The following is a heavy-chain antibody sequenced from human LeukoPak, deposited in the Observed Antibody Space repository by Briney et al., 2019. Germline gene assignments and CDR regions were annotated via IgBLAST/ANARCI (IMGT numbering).Heavy chain of an antibody. CDR2: ISSSSSYI. Sequence: GGSLRLSCAASGFTFSSYSMNWVRQAPGKGLEWVSSISSSSSYIYYADSVKGRFTISRDEAKNSLYLQMNSLRAEDTAVYYCARDLPYYYDSSGYSNFDYWGQGTLVTVSS. CDR3: ARDLPYYYDSSGYSNFDY. D-gene: IGHD3-22*01. J-gene: IGHJ4*02. V-gene: IGHV3-21*01. CDR1: GFTFSSYS.